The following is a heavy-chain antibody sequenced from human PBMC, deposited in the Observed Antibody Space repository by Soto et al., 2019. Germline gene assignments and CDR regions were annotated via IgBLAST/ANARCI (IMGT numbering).Heavy chain of an antibody. CDR1: GGSISSYY. Sequence: PSETLSLTCTVSGGSISSYYWSWIRQPPGKGLEWIGYIYYSGSTNYNPSLKSRVTISVDTSKNQFSLKLSSVTAADTAVYYCARNHGYRFDYWGQGTLVTVSS. CDR2: IYYSGST. CDR3: ARNHGYRFDY. D-gene: IGHD1-1*01. J-gene: IGHJ4*02. V-gene: IGHV4-59*01.